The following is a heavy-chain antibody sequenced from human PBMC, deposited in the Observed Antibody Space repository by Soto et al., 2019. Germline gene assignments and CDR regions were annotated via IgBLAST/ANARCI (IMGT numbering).Heavy chain of an antibody. J-gene: IGHJ6*02. D-gene: IGHD1-1*01. V-gene: IGHV5-51*01. CDR3: VSWDDRRPRDGYYYFALEF. CDR2: INPADSET. CDR1: VYSYTSYW. Sequence: PGESLEISCKGSVYSYTSYWIGWVRQRPGRGLEWMGIINPADSETNYSPSFQGQVTISTDRSTSTAFLQWSTLKASDTAMYYCVSWDDRRPRDGYYYFALEFWVQVTTFTVS.